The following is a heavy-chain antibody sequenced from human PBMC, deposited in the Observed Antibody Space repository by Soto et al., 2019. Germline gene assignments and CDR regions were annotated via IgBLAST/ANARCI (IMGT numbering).Heavy chain of an antibody. CDR1: GFTFSAYG. D-gene: IGHD1-26*01. V-gene: IGHV3-30*18. CDR3: AKVTFSGDYYYSYGLDV. Sequence: GGSLRLSCAASGFTFSAYGMHWVRQAPGKGLEWVAVISYDGSNKYYADSVKGRFTISRDNSKNTLYLQMNSLRAEDTAVYFCAKVTFSGDYYYSYGLDVWGQGTTVTGSS. J-gene: IGHJ6*02. CDR2: ISYDGSNK.